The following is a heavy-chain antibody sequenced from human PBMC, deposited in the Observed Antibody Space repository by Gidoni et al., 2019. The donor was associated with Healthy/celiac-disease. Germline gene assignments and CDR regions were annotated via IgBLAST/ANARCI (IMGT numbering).Heavy chain of an antibody. J-gene: IGHJ5*02. CDR3: AREIAVRFDP. V-gene: IGHV1-3*04. D-gene: IGHD6-19*01. CDR1: GYTFTTYA. Sequence: QVQLVQSGAEVRKPGASVKVSCKASGYTFTTYAIHWVRQAPGQGLEWMGWINTGNGNTKYSQKFQDRVTITRDTSASTAYMELSSLRSEDTALYYCAREIAVRFDPWGQGTLVTVSS. CDR2: INTGNGNT.